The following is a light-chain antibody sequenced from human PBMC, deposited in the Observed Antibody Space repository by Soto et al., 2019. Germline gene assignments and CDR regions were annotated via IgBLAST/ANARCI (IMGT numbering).Light chain of an antibody. V-gene: IGKV3-20*01. J-gene: IGKJ2*01. CDR2: GAS. CDR1: QSVSSSY. Sequence: EIVLTQSPGTLSLSPGERATLSCRASQSVSSSYLAWYQHKPGQAPRLLIYGASSRATGIPDRFSGSGSGTDFTLTISRLEPEDFAVYYCQQYGISPHTFGHGTKLEIK. CDR3: QQYGISPHT.